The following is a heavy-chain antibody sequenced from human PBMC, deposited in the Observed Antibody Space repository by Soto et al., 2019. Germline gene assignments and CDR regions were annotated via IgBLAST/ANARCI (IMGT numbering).Heavy chain of an antibody. J-gene: IGHJ5*02. Sequence: EVQLLESGGGLVQPGESLRLSCAASGFTFSSYAMTWVRQAPGKGLEWVSSISGSGDYTYFADSVKGRFTISRDNSKDTLYLQMSSLRVEDTAIYYCAKDVRSHPQGWFDPWGQGTLVTVSS. D-gene: IGHD2-15*01. CDR3: AKDVRSHPQGWFDP. V-gene: IGHV3-23*01. CDR1: GFTFSSYA. CDR2: ISGSGDYT.